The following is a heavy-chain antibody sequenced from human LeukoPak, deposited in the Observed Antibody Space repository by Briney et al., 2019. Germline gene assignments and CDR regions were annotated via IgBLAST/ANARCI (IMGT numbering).Heavy chain of an antibody. V-gene: IGHV3-74*01. CDR3: VRDGDDYNFDY. J-gene: IGHJ4*02. D-gene: IGHD5-24*01. CDR2: VKGDGTFT. CDR1: GFTFSNYW. Sequence: GGSLTLSCAASGFTFSNYWMHWVRQAPGKGLVWVSRVKGDGTFTNYADSVKGRFTISRDNAKYTLYLQMHSLRAENTAIYYCVRDGDDYNFDYWARGSLVTVTA.